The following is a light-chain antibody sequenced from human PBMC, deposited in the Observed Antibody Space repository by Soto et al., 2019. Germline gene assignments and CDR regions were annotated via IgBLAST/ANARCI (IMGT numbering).Light chain of an antibody. CDR1: QSVSSNY. CDR2: DAS. CDR3: QQYGSSPLT. Sequence: IVLTQSPDTLSLSPGERATLSCRASQSVSSNYLAWYQQKLGQAPRLLIHDASRRATGIPDRFSGSGSGTDFTLTISRLEPEYFAVYYCQQYGSSPLTFGGGTKVDIK. J-gene: IGKJ4*01. V-gene: IGKV3-20*01.